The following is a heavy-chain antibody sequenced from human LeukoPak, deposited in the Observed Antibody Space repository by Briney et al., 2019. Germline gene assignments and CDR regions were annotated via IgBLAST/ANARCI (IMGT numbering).Heavy chain of an antibody. Sequence: ASVKVSCKASGYTFTSSAMHWVREAPGQRLEWMGWINAGNGNTKYSQEFQGRVTITRDTSASTAYMELSSLRSEDMAVYYCARGKVGIAAAGGAFDIWGQGTMVTVSS. CDR3: ARGKVGIAAAGGAFDI. D-gene: IGHD6-13*01. CDR1: GYTFTSSA. CDR2: INAGNGNT. V-gene: IGHV1-3*03. J-gene: IGHJ3*02.